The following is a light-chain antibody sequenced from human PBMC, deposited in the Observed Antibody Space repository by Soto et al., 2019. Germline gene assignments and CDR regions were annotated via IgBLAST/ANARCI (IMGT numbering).Light chain of an antibody. J-gene: IGLJ3*02. CDR2: EGI. CDR1: SSDVGSYNL. CDR3: CSYAGSSSFVV. V-gene: IGLV2-23*03. Sequence: QSALTQPASVSGSPGQSITISCTGISSDVGSYNLVSWYQHHPGKTPKLMIYEGIKRPSGVSDRFSASKSGNTASLTISGLQAEDEADYYCCSYAGSSSFVVFGGGTKVTVL.